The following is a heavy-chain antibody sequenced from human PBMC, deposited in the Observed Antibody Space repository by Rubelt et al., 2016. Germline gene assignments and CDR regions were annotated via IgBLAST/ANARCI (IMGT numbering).Heavy chain of an antibody. CDR2: IKQDGSEQ. CDR1: GFTFSSYW. D-gene: IGHD5-18*01. J-gene: IGHJ6*02. CDR3: ARGSGYSYGLVKVVDYGMDV. Sequence: GGSLRLSCAASGFTFSSYWMSWVRQAPGKGLEWVANIKQDGSEQYYVDSVKGRFTISRDNAKNSLYLQMNSLRDEDTAVYYCARGSGYSYGLVKVVDYGMDVWGQGTTVTVSS. V-gene: IGHV3-7*01.